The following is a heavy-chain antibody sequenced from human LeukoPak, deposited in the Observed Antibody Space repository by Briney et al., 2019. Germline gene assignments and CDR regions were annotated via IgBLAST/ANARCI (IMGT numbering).Heavy chain of an antibody. Sequence: ASVKVSCKASGYTFTSYYMHWERQAPGQGLEWMGIINPSGGSTSYAQKFQGRVTMTRDTSTSTVYMELSSLRSEDTAVYYCAREHSLVAIHDAFDIWGQGTMVTVSS. CDR3: AREHSLVAIHDAFDI. J-gene: IGHJ3*02. V-gene: IGHV1-46*01. CDR2: INPSGGST. D-gene: IGHD5-12*01. CDR1: GYTFTSYY.